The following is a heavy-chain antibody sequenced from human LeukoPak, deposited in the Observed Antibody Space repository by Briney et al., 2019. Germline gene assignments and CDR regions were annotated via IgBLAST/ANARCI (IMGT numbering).Heavy chain of an antibody. CDR1: GFTFDDYA. V-gene: IGHV3-9*01. CDR3: AKDRGDDFWSGYYN. Sequence: GGSLRLSCAASGFTFDDYAMHWVRQAPGKGLEWVSGISWNSGSIGYADSVKGRFTISRDNAKNSLYLQMNSLRAEDTALYYCAKDRGDDFWSGYYNWGQGTMVNVSS. J-gene: IGHJ4*02. CDR2: ISWNSGSI. D-gene: IGHD3-3*01.